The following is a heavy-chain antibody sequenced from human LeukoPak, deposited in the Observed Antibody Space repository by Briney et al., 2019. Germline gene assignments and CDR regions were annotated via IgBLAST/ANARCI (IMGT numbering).Heavy chain of an antibody. D-gene: IGHD2-2*01. J-gene: IGHJ4*02. CDR3: AGGRTDIVVVPATLRNYYFDY. CDR1: GYTFTSYD. CDR2: IMPMFGRT. Sequence: SVKVSCKASGYTFTSYDINWVRQATGQGLEWMGGIMPMFGRTNYAQKFQGRVTTTADKATSTAYMELSSLRSEDTAVYYCAGGRTDIVVVPATLRNYYFDYWGQGTLVTVSS. V-gene: IGHV1-69*06.